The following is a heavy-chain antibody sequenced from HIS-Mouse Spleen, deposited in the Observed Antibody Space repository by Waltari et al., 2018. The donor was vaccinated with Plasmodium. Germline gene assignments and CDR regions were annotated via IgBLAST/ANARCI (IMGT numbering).Heavy chain of an antibody. CDR1: GFTFRSYW. CDR2: IKQDGSEK. D-gene: IGHD6-13*01. J-gene: IGHJ2*01. V-gene: IGHV3-7*01. Sequence: EVQLVESGGGLVKPGVSPGRYCAASGFTFRSYWMSWVRQAPGKGLEWVANIKQDGSEKYYVDSVKGRFTISRDNAKNSLYLQMNSLRAEDTAVYYCASSWYWYFDLWGRGTLVTVSS. CDR3: ASSWYWYFDL.